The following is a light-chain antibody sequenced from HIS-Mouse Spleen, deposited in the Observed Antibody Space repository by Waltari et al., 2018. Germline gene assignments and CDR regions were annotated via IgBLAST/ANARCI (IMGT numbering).Light chain of an antibody. CDR3: SSYTSSSTGV. CDR1: SSNIGSNY. CDR2: RIN. Sequence: QSVLTQPPSASGTPGQRVTTSCSGSSSNIGSNYVYWYQQLPETAPKLLIYRINQRPSGVPDRFSGSKSGTSASLTISGLQAEDEADYYCSSYTSSSTGVFGGGTKLTVL. J-gene: IGLJ3*02. V-gene: IGLV1-47*01.